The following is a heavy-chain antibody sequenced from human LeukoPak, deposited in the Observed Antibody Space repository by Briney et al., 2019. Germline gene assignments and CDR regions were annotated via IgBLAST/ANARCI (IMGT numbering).Heavy chain of an antibody. CDR2: IKRKTDGETT. Sequence: PGGSLTLSCAASRFTFSDAWMSWVRQAPGKGLEWVGRIKRKTDGETTDYAAPVKDRFTISRDDSKNTLHLQMNSLKTEDTAVYYCTTSYYYGSGDSGFWGQGTLVTVSS. CDR3: TTSYYYGSGDSGF. V-gene: IGHV3-15*01. J-gene: IGHJ4*02. CDR1: RFTFSDAW. D-gene: IGHD3-10*01.